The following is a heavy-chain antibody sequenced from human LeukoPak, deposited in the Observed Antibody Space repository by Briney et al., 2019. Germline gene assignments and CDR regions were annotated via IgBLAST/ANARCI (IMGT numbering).Heavy chain of an antibody. CDR2: FDPEDGET. CDR1: GYTLTELS. D-gene: IGHD6-13*01. J-gene: IGHJ4*02. V-gene: IGHV1-24*01. CDR3: ATSIAAAGTPDY. Sequence: ASVKVSCKVSGYTLTELSMHWVRQAPGKGLEWMGGFDPEDGETIYAQKFQGRVTMTEDTSTDTAYMELSSLRSEDTAVYYCATSIAAAGTPDYWGQGTLVTVSS.